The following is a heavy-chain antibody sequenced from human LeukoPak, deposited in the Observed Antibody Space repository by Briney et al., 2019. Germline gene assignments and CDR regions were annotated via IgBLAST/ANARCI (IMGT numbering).Heavy chain of an antibody. CDR1: GYTFTGYY. J-gene: IGHJ6*02. Sequence: ASVKVSCKASGYTFTGYYMHWVRQAPGQGLEWMGWINPISGGTNYAQKFQGRVTMTRDTSISTVYMEVNGLRSDDTAVYYCANLMGTAYYYHMDVWGQGTTVTVSS. V-gene: IGHV1-2*02. D-gene: IGHD1/OR15-1a*01. CDR3: ANLMGTAYYYHMDV. CDR2: INPISGGT.